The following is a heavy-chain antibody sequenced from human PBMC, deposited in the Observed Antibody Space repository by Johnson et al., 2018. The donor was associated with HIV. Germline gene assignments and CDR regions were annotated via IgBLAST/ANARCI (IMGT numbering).Heavy chain of an antibody. V-gene: IGHV3-66*01. Sequence: EVQVVESGGGLVQPGGSLRLSCAASGFTVSSNYMTWVRQAPGKGLEWVSVIYSGGSTYYADSVKGRFTISRDNANNSLYLQMNSLRAEDTAVYYCAGRDLLRAFDIWGQGTMVTVSS. CDR2: IYSGGST. D-gene: IGHD2-15*01. CDR1: GFTVSSNY. CDR3: AGRDLLRAFDI. J-gene: IGHJ3*02.